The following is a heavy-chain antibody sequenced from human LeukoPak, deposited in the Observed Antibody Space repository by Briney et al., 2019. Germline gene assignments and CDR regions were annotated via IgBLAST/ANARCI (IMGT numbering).Heavy chain of an antibody. Sequence: GASVKVSCKASGYTFTSYDINWVRQATGQGLEWMGWMNPNSGNTGYAQKFQGRVTITRNTSISTAYMELSSLRSEDTAVYYCVRAAEGGYYYYYYYMDVWGKGTTVTVSS. J-gene: IGHJ6*03. CDR1: GYTFTSYD. V-gene: IGHV1-8*03. D-gene: IGHD1-26*01. CDR2: MNPNSGNT. CDR3: VRAAEGGYYYYYYYMDV.